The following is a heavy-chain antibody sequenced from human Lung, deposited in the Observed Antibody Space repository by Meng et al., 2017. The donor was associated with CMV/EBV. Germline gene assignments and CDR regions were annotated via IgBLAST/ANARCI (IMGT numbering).Heavy chain of an antibody. CDR2: IRGSGGSA. CDR1: GFTLGSNA. Sequence: GGSLRLXXAASGFTLGSNAMSWVRQAPGKGLEWVAGIRGSGGSASYAASVKGRFTISRDTSKNTLFLQMNSLRAEDTAVYFCAKRGAQTSPREWYVDLWGRGTLVTVSS. CDR3: AKRGAQTSPREWYVDL. J-gene: IGHJ2*01. D-gene: IGHD3-16*01. V-gene: IGHV3-23*01.